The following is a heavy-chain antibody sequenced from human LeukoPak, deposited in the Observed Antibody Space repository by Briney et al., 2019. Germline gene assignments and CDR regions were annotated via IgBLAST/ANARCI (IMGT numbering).Heavy chain of an antibody. D-gene: IGHD3-10*01. CDR1: GYTFTSYD. CDR3: ARESGFYGSGSRF. Sequence: ASVTVSCKASGYTFTSYDIHWVRQATGQGLEWMGWMNSNSDNTGYAQKFQGRVTMTRHTSTCTANMELSSLRSEDTAVYYCARESGFYGSGSRFWGQGTLVTVSS. J-gene: IGHJ4*02. V-gene: IGHV1-8*01. CDR2: MNSNSDNT.